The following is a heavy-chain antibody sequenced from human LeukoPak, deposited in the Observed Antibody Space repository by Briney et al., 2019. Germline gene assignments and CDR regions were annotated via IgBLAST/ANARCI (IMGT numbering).Heavy chain of an antibody. D-gene: IGHD3-3*01. Sequence: GGSLRLSCAASGFTFDDYAMHWVRQAPGKGLEWVSHTSGDGGSTYYADSVKGRFTISRDNSKNSLYLQMNSLRTEDTALYYCAKDILGYDFWSGYPGIDYWGQGTLVTVSS. CDR3: AKDILGYDFWSGYPGIDY. V-gene: IGHV3-43*02. J-gene: IGHJ4*02. CDR2: TSGDGGST. CDR1: GFTFDDYA.